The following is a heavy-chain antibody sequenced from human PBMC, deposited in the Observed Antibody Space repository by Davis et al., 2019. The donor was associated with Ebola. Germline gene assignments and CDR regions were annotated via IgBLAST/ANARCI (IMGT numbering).Heavy chain of an antibody. CDR1: GYRFTRYW. Sequence: GESLKISCEGSGYRFTRYWIVWVRQMPGKGLEWMGIIYPGDSDTRYSPSFLGQVIFSADKSISTAYLQWSSLKASDTATYYCARAPYYYDVSGFYVDYWGQGTLVTVSS. CDR2: IYPGDSDT. D-gene: IGHD3-22*01. V-gene: IGHV5-51*01. J-gene: IGHJ4*02. CDR3: ARAPYYYDVSGFYVDY.